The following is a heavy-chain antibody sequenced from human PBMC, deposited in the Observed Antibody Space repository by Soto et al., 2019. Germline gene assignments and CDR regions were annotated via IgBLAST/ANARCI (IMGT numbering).Heavy chain of an antibody. V-gene: IGHV3-23*01. CDR3: AKEMIASTLADFFDY. Sequence: EVQLLESGGGLIQPGGSLRLSCEASGFTFSNYGMTWVRLAPGKGLEWVSTIRGSGGRTFYADPVKGRFTISRDNSKNTLYLKMKSLGAEDTAVYYCAKEMIASTLADFFDYWGQGTLVTVSS. J-gene: IGHJ4*02. CDR2: IRGSGGRT. D-gene: IGHD2-21*01. CDR1: GFTFSNYG.